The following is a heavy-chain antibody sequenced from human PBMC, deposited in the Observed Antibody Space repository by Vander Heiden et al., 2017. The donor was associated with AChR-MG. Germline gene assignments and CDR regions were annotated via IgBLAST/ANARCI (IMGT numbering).Heavy chain of an antibody. CDR2: IYHSGST. V-gene: IGHV4-30-2*01. J-gene: IGHJ5*02. CDR1: GGSISGGGYS. D-gene: IGHD3-10*02. Sequence: QLQLQESGSGLVKPSQTLSLTCAVSGGSISGGGYSWSWIRQPPGKGLEWIGYIYHSGSTYYNPSLKSRVTISVDRSKNQFSLKLSSVTAADTAVYYCASYFRGEEYNWFDPWGQGTLVTVSS. CDR3: ASYFRGEEYNWFDP.